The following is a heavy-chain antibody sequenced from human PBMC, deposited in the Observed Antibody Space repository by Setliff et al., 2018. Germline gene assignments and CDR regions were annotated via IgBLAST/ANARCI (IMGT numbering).Heavy chain of an antibody. CDR3: ARGATVVIYYYMDV. J-gene: IGHJ6*03. Sequence: ASVKVSCKASGGTFSSYAISWVRQAPGQGLEWMGWINPNSGGTNYAQKFQGRVTITRDTSASTAYMELSSLRSEDTAVYYCARGATVVIYYYMDVWGKGTTVTVSS. CDR1: GGTFSSYA. D-gene: IGHD4-17*01. V-gene: IGHV1-8*03. CDR2: INPNSGGT.